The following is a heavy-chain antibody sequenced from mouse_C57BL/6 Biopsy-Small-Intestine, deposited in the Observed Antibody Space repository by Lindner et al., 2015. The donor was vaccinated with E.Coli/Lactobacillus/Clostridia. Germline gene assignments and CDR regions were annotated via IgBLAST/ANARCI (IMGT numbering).Heavy chain of an antibody. V-gene: IGHV1-9*01. CDR2: ILPGSGST. CDR1: GYTFTGYW. J-gene: IGHJ3*01. D-gene: IGHD3-2*01. Sequence: VQLQESGTELMKPGAPVKLSCRATGYTFTGYWIEWVKQRPGHGLEWIGEILPGSGSTNYNGRFRGKATFTADTSSHTAYMQLSSLTTEDSAIYYCARDSARFAYWGQGTLVTVSA. CDR3: ARDSARFAY.